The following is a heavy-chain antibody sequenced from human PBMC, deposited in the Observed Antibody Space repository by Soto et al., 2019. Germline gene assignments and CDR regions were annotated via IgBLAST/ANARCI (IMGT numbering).Heavy chain of an antibody. CDR2: ISPILGTA. Sequence: QVQLVQSGAEVKKPGSSVKVSCKASGGTFSSYAISWVRQAPGQGLEWMGGISPILGTANYAQKFQGRVTITADESTSTAYMELSSLRSEDTAVYYCARGPATGDTAMGEWDYWGQGTLVTVSS. D-gene: IGHD5-18*01. CDR1: GGTFSSYA. V-gene: IGHV1-69*01. J-gene: IGHJ4*02. CDR3: ARGPATGDTAMGEWDY.